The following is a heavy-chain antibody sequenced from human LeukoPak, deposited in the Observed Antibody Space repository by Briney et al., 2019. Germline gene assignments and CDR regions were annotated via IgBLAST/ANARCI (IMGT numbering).Heavy chain of an antibody. J-gene: IGHJ4*02. CDR2: ISYDGRDK. CDR1: GFTFRNYA. V-gene: IGHV3-30*04. Sequence: GRSLRLSCAASGFTFRNYAMHWVRQAPGKGLEWVATISYDGRDKYYADSVKGRFTISRDDSKSTLYVQMNSLRAEDTAVYYCARGDSKRYCEGDCYSYWGQGTLVTVSS. D-gene: IGHD2-21*02. CDR3: ARGDSKRYCEGDCYSY.